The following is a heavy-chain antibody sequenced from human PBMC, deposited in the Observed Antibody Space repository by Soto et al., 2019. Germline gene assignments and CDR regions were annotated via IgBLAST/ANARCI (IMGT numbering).Heavy chain of an antibody. CDR1: GDSITTGSYT. D-gene: IGHD3-10*01. V-gene: IGHV4-30-2*01. Sequence: QVQLQEAGSGLVEPSQTLSLTCAITGDSITTGSYTWNWIRQPPGKGLEWIGFTYQSGGTFYNAALQGRVPITVERSENHFSLKLISVTAADTAVYYCARDVAVRGSMGWFDAWGQGILVTVSS. J-gene: IGHJ5*02. CDR2: TYQSGGT. CDR3: ARDVAVRGSMGWFDA.